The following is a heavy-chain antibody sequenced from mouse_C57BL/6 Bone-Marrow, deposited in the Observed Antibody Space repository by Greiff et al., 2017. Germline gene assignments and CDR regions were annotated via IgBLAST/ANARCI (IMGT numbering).Heavy chain of an antibody. J-gene: IGHJ2*01. CDR2: IDPSDSYT. CDR1: GYTFTSYW. Sequence: QVQLQQPGAELVMPGASVKLSCKASGYTFTSYWMHWVKQRPGQGLEWIGEIDPSDSYTNYNQKFKGKSTLTVDKSSSTAYMQLSSLTSEDSAVYYCARSRPCSREVDYWGKGTTLTV. D-gene: IGHD1-1*01. V-gene: IGHV1-69*01. CDR3: ARSRPCSREVDY.